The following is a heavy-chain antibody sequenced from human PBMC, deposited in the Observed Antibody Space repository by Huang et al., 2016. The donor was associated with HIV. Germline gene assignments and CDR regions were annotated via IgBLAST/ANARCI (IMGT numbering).Heavy chain of an antibody. Sequence: EVQLVQSGAEVKKPGESLKISCQGSGYSFNTYWMAWVRQMPGKGPEWMRIYYTGDSDTRYSPSFQGQVTICSDKAIETAYLQWRRLKASDTAMYYCARKFSSTWYRAFDLWGQGTMVTVSS. J-gene: IGHJ3*01. V-gene: IGHV5-51*01. CDR2: YYTGDSDT. D-gene: IGHD6-13*01. CDR1: GYSFNTYW. CDR3: ARKFSSTWYRAFDL.